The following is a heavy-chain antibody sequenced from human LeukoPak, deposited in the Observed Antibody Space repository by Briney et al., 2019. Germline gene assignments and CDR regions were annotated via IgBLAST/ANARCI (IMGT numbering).Heavy chain of an antibody. CDR1: GYTFTSYA. CDR2: INTNTGNP. D-gene: IGHD1-7*01. V-gene: IGHV7-4-1*02. Sequence: ASVKVSCKASGYTFTSYAMNWVRQAPGQGLEWMGWINTNTGNPTYAQGFTGRFVFSLDTSVSTAYLQISSLKAEDTAVYYCARDDIGTTSPDINDYWGQGTLVTVSS. J-gene: IGHJ4*02. CDR3: ARDDIGTTSPDINDY.